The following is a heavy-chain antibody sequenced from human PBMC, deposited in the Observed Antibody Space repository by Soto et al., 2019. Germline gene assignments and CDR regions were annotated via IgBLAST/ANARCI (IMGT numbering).Heavy chain of an antibody. D-gene: IGHD6-6*01. J-gene: IGHJ5*02. Sequence: PSQTLSLTCAISGDSVSSNSAAWNWIRQSPSRGLEWLGRTYYRSKWYNDYAVSVKSRITINPDTSKNQFSLQLNSVTPEDTAVYYCARAPSVSLYSSIAARPVWFDPWGQGTLVTVSS. V-gene: IGHV6-1*01. CDR3: ARAPSVSLYSSIAARPVWFDP. CDR2: TYYRSKWYN. CDR1: GDSVSSNSAA.